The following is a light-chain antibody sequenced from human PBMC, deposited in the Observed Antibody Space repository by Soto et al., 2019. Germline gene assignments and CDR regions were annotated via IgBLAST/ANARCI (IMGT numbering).Light chain of an antibody. J-gene: IGKJ1*01. V-gene: IGKV1-5*03. CDR2: KGS. CDR3: QQYAVHSPWT. CDR1: QSLPSTW. Sequence: DVQMTQSPSTLSASVGDKVTITCRASQSLPSTWLAWFQQRPGKAPNVLIYKGSALASGVSSRFSGSGSGTEFTLTISSLQPDDFATYFCQQYAVHSPWTFGQGTRV.